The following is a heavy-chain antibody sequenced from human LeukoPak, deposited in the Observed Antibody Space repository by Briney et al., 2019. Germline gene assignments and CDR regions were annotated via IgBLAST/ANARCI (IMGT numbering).Heavy chain of an antibody. V-gene: IGHV3-53*01. CDR2: IYAGGST. D-gene: IGHD3-10*01. J-gene: IGHJ4*02. Sequence: GGSLRLSCAASGFTFSSYWMHWVRQAPGKGLEWVSVIYAGGSTYYAASVKGRFIISRDTSKNTLSLQMSSLRAEDTAVYYCARGGSGSYYGFDYWGQGTLVSVSS. CDR1: GFTFSSYW. CDR3: ARGGSGSYYGFDY.